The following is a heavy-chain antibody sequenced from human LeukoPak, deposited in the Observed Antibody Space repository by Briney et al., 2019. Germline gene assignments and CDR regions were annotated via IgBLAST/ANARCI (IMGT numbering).Heavy chain of an antibody. V-gene: IGHV3-23*01. J-gene: IGHJ6*02. CDR3: AKAFGSGSLSRVMDV. CDR1: GFTFNRCA. D-gene: IGHD3-10*01. CDR2: ISSSGGTT. Sequence: PGGSLRLSCAAFGFTFNRCAMTWVRQAPGTGLEWVSIISSSGGTTYYADSVKGRFTISRDSSKNTLYLQMDSLRAEDTAVYYCAKAFGSGSLSRVMDVWGQGTTVTVSS.